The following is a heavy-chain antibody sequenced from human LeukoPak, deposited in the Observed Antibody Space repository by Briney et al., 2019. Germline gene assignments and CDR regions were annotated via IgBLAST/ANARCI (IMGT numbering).Heavy chain of an antibody. CDR3: ARVTPTSSSSVNDYYYYYYMDV. J-gene: IGHJ6*03. V-gene: IGHV2-70*11. CDR2: IDWDDDK. Sequence: ESGPTLVNPTQTLALTCTFSGFSLSTSGMCVSWIRQPPGKALEWLARIDWDDDKYYSTSLKTRLTISKDTSKNQVVLTMTNMDPVDTATYYCARVTPTSSSSVNDYYYYYYMDVWGKGTTVTVSS. CDR1: GFSLSTSGMC. D-gene: IGHD2-2*01.